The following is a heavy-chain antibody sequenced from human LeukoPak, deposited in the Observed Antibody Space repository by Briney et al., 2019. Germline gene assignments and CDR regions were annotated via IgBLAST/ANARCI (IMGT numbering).Heavy chain of an antibody. CDR2: IYYSGSS. J-gene: IGHJ3*02. V-gene: IGHV4-39*01. D-gene: IGHD3-22*01. Sequence: PSETLSLTCTVSGGSISSSTYYWGWIRQPPGKGLEWIGSIYYSGSSYYNPSLNRRVTISVDTSKNQFSLKLNSVTAADTAVYYCARQGPDSAGNSDAFDIWGQGTMVTVSS. CDR3: ARQGPDSAGNSDAFDI. CDR1: GGSISSSTYY.